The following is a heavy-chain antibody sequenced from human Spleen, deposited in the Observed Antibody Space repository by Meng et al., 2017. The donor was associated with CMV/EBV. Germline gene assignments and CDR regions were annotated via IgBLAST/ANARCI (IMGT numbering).Heavy chain of an antibody. D-gene: IGHD2-15*01. Sequence: GYYWSCIRQHPGKGLEWIGYIYYSGSTYYNPSLKSRVTISVDTSKNQFSLKLSSVTAADTAVYYCARVWGRYCSGGSCYSGGWYFDYWGQGTLVTVSS. J-gene: IGHJ4*02. V-gene: IGHV4-31*02. CDR1: GYY. CDR3: ARVWGRYCSGGSCYSGGWYFDY. CDR2: IYYSGST.